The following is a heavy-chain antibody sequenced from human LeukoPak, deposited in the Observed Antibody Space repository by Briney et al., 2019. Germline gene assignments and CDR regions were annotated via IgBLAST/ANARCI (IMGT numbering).Heavy chain of an antibody. D-gene: IGHD1-26*01. V-gene: IGHV1-24*01. Sequence: ASVKVSCKVSGYTLTELSMHWVRQAPGKGLEWMGGFDPEDGETIYAQKFQGRVTMTEDTSTDTAYMELSSLRSEDTAVYYCATSFNHVGVTRHDYWGQGTLVTVSS. CDR3: ATSFNHVGVTRHDY. J-gene: IGHJ4*02. CDR1: GYTLTELS. CDR2: FDPEDGET.